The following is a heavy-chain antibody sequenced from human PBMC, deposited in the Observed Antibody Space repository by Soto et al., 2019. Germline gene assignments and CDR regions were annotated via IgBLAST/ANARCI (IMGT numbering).Heavy chain of an antibody. CDR2: MNPGRGDT. J-gene: IGHJ5*02. CDR1: GYSFTNND. D-gene: IGHD3-16*01. V-gene: IGHV1-8*01. Sequence: ASVKVSCKASGYSFTNNDVSWARQATGQGLEWMGWMNPGRGDTGYAQKFQGRVTMTRDISIATAYMELSSLRSDDTAIYYCARMETFGSLNWFDPWGQGTLVTVSS. CDR3: ARMETFGSLNWFDP.